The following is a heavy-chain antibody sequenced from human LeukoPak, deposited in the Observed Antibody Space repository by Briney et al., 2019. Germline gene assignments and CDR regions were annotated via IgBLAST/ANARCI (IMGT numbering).Heavy chain of an antibody. V-gene: IGHV1-2*02. CDR3: ARGQVGATDWFDP. CDR2: INPNNGDT. CDR1: GYTFSGNF. J-gene: IGHJ5*02. D-gene: IGHD1-26*01. Sequence: ASVKVSCKASGYTFSGNFMHWVRQAPGQGLEWMGWINPNNGDTNYAQKFQGRVTVTRDTSTSTAYMELRSLRSDDTAVYYCARGQVGATDWFDPWGQGTLVTVSS.